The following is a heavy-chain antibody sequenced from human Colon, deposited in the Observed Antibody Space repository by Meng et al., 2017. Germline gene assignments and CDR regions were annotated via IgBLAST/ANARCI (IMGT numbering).Heavy chain of an antibody. CDR2: IHSSAGT. Sequence: GLVGGSGGGLVRPGGSLRLSCAVSGFSVSSDFMIWVRQAPGKGLEWVSMIHSSAGTFFADSVKGRFTVSTDNSKNTLYLQMNSLRIEDTAVYHCANRFVWGLGTLVTVSS. J-gene: IGHJ4*02. V-gene: IGHV3-66*02. CDR1: GFSVSSDF. CDR3: ANRFV. D-gene: IGHD3-3*01.